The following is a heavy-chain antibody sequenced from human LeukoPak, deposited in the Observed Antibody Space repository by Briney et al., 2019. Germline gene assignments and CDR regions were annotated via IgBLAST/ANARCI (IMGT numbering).Heavy chain of an antibody. J-gene: IGHJ6*03. CDR2: IKQDGSEK. Sequence: GGSLRLSCATSGFTFSSYWMSWVRQAPGKGLEWVANIKQDGSEKYYVDSVKGRFTISRDNAKNSLYLQMNSLRAEDTAVYYCARDRPIVLMVYAPSFHMDVWGKGTTVTVSS. V-gene: IGHV3-7*01. D-gene: IGHD2-8*01. CDR1: GFTFSSYW. CDR3: ARDRPIVLMVYAPSFHMDV.